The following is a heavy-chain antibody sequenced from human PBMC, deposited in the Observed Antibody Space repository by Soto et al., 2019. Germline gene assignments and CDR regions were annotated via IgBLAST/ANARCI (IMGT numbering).Heavy chain of an antibody. Sequence: QVQLVQSGAEVKKPGSSVKVSCKSSGDTFSTHAINWVRQAPVQGLEWMGGIVPVFNTPTYAQRFQVRVTFSVDESAATAYMELTSLTSEDTAVYSCARDAFNHGSSTHYSRHFDFWGPGTLVTVSS. CDR1: GDTFSTHA. D-gene: IGHD2-21*01. CDR3: ARDAFNHGSSTHYSRHFDF. J-gene: IGHJ4*02. CDR2: IVPVFNTP. V-gene: IGHV1-69*01.